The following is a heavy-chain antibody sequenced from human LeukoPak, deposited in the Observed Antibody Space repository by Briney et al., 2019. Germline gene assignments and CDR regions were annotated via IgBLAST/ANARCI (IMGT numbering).Heavy chain of an antibody. D-gene: IGHD2-21*02. Sequence: SETLSLTCAVSGYSISSGYYWGWIRPPPGKGLEWIGSIYHSGSTYYNPSLKSRVTISVDTSKKQFSLKLNSVTAADTAVYYCARLGTAPFDYWGQGTLVTVSS. CDR3: ARLGTAPFDY. J-gene: IGHJ4*02. CDR1: GYSISSGYY. CDR2: IYHSGST. V-gene: IGHV4-38-2*01.